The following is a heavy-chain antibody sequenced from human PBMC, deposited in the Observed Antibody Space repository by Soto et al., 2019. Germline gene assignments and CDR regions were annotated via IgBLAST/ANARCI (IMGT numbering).Heavy chain of an antibody. CDR1: GFTFSSYG. CDR2: IWYDGSNK. Sequence: PGGSLRLSCAASGFTFSSYGMHWVRQAPGKGLEWVAVIWYDGSNKYYADSVKGRFTISRDNSKNTLYLQMNSLRAEDTAVYYCARAMVRENYGMDVWGQGTTVTVSS. V-gene: IGHV3-33*01. D-gene: IGHD3-10*01. CDR3: ARAMVRENYGMDV. J-gene: IGHJ6*02.